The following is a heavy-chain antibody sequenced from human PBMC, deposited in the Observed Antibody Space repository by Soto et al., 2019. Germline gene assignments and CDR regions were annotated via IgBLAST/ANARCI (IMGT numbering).Heavy chain of an antibody. CDR3: ARDSGYDDYYYYYGMDV. D-gene: IGHD5-12*01. Sequence: ASVKVSCKASGGTFSSYAISWVRQAPGQGLEWMGGIIPIFGTANYAQKFQGRVTITADESTSTAYMELSSLRSEDTAVYYCARDSGYDDYYYYYGMDVWGQGTTVTVSS. CDR1: GGTFSSYA. J-gene: IGHJ6*02. CDR2: IIPIFGTA. V-gene: IGHV1-69*13.